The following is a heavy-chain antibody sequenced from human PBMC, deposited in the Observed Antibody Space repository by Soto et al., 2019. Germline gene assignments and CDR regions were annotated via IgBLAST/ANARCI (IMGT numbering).Heavy chain of an antibody. CDR3: ATSLAGGSYYHYYYGMDV. CDR1: GFTFSSYW. J-gene: IGHJ6*02. Sequence: PGGSLRLSCAASGFTFSSYWMSWVRQAPGKGLEWVANIKQDGSEKYYVDSVKGRFTISRDNAKNSLYLQMNSLRAEDTAVYYCATSLAGGSYYHYYYGMDVWGQGTTVTVSS. CDR2: IKQDGSEK. V-gene: IGHV3-7*01. D-gene: IGHD1-26*01.